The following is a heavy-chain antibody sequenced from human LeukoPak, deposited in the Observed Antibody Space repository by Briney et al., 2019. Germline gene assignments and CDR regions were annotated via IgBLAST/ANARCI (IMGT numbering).Heavy chain of an antibody. CDR3: ARLPSYGHRRGFDY. CDR1: GGTFSSYA. Sequence: SVKVSCEASGGTFSSYAISWVRQAPGQGLEWMGGIIPIFGTANYAQKFQGRVTITADESTSTAYMELSSLRSEDTAVYYCARLPSYGHRRGFDYWGQGTLVTVSS. J-gene: IGHJ4*02. V-gene: IGHV1-69*13. D-gene: IGHD5-18*01. CDR2: IIPIFGTA.